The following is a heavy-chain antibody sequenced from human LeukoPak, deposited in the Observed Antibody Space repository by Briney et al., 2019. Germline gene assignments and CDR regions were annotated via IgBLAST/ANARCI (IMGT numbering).Heavy chain of an antibody. CDR2: ISSSGSTI. V-gene: IGHV3-11*01. Sequence: PGGSLRLSCAASGFTFSDYYMSWIRQAPGKGLEWVSYISSSGSTIFYADSVKGRFTISRDNAKNSLYLQMNSLRAEDTAVYYCARVDTCSGGSCHMIDYWGQGTLVTVSS. D-gene: IGHD2-15*01. CDR3: ARVDTCSGGSCHMIDY. J-gene: IGHJ4*02. CDR1: GFTFSDYY.